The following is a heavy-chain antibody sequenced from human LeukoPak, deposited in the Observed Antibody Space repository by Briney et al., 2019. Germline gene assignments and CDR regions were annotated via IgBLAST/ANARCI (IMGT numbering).Heavy chain of an antibody. J-gene: IGHJ3*02. CDR3: AKHLEMATITDAFDM. D-gene: IGHD5-24*01. V-gene: IGHV3-23*01. CDR2: ISGSGGST. Sequence: PGGSLRLSCAASGFTFDDYGMSWVRQGPGKGLEWVSAISGSGGSTYYADSVKGRFTISRDNSKNTLYLQMNSLRAEDTAVYYCAKHLEMATITDAFDMWGQGTMVTVSS. CDR1: GFTFDDYG.